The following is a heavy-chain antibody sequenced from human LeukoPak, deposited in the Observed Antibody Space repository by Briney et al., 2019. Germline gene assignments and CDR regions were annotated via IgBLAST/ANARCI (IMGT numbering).Heavy chain of an antibody. V-gene: IGHV1-18*01. CDR2: ISAYNGNT. Sequence: GASVKVSCKASGYTFTSYGISWVRQAPGQGLEWMGWISAYNGNTNYAQKLQGRVTMTTDTSTSTAYMELRSLRSDDTAVYYCARDGLERWLQLGGLSYFDYWGQGTLVTVSS. J-gene: IGHJ4*02. D-gene: IGHD5-24*01. CDR1: GYTFTSYG. CDR3: ARDGLERWLQLGGLSYFDY.